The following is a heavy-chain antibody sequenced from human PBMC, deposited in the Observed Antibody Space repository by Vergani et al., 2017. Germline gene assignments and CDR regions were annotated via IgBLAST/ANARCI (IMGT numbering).Heavy chain of an antibody. J-gene: IGHJ1*01. CDR3: ARDRAGDYYDSSGYPRYFQH. D-gene: IGHD3-22*01. CDR2: ISSSGSTI. CDR1: GFALNRHA. Sequence: VQLVESGGGVVQPGTSLRLSCVVSGFALNRHAMYWVRQAPGKGLEWVSYISSSGSTIYYADSVKGRFTISRDNAKNSLYLQMNSLRAEDTAVYYCARDRAGDYYDSSGYPRYFQHWGQGTLVTVSS. V-gene: IGHV3-48*03.